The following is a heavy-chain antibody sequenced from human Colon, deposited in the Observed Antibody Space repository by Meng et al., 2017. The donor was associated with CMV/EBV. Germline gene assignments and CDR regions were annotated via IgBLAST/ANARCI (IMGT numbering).Heavy chain of an antibody. J-gene: IGHJ4*02. CDR2: INPISGGT. CDR1: GYTFSAYY. V-gene: IGHV1-2*06. D-gene: IGHD3-3*01. CDR3: ARELESGGLDY. Sequence: CKASGYTFSAYYIHWVRQAPGQGLEWVGRINPISGGTTYAQKFKGRVTLTRDTSISTDYMEVGRLTSDDTAVYFCARELESGGLDYWGQGTLVTVSS.